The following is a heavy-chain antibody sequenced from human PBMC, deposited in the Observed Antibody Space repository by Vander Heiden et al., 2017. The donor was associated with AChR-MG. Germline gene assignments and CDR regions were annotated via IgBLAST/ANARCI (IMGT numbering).Heavy chain of an antibody. Sequence: QVQLVESGGGVVPPGGSLTLSCAASGFTFSGSGMHWVRQAPGKGLEWVAFIRYDGSNKYYADSVKGRFTISRDNSKNTLYLQMNSLRAEDTAVYYCAKDGDNYYDSSGFWGQGTLVTVSS. CDR3: AKDGDNYYDSSGF. D-gene: IGHD3-22*01. CDR1: GFTFSGSG. CDR2: IRYDGSNK. J-gene: IGHJ4*02. V-gene: IGHV3-30*02.